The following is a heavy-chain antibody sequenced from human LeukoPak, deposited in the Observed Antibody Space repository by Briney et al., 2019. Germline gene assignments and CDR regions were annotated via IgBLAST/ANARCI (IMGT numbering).Heavy chain of an antibody. J-gene: IGHJ4*02. CDR3: ARGSASKWLRLQNYFDY. Sequence: SETLSLTCTVSGGSISSYYWSWIRQPPGKGLEWIGYIYYSGSTNYNPSLKSRVTISVDTSKNQFSLKLSSVTAADTAVYYCARGSASKWLRLQNYFDYWGQGTLVTVSS. D-gene: IGHD5-12*01. V-gene: IGHV4-59*01. CDR2: IYYSGST. CDR1: GGSISSYY.